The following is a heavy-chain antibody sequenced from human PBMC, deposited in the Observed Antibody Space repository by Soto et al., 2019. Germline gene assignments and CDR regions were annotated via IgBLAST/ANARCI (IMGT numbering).Heavy chain of an antibody. V-gene: IGHV3-21*01. Sequence: GGSLRLSCAASGFTFSSYSMNWVRQAPGKGLEWVSSISSSSSYIYYADSVKGRFTISRDNAKNSLYLQMNSLRAEDTAVYYCARGEGFGGIYYYYMDVWGKGTTVTVSS. D-gene: IGHD3-16*01. J-gene: IGHJ6*03. CDR3: ARGEGFGGIYYYYMDV. CDR1: GFTFSSYS. CDR2: ISSSSSYI.